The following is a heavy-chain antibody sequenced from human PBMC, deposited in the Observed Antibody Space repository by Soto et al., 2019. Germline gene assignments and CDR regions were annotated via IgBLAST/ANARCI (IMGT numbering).Heavy chain of an antibody. CDR1: GFTFSSYA. CDR3: AKNTSQLLYGLLTWRTFDY. CDR2: ISGSGGST. Sequence: PGGSLRLSCAASGFTFSSYAMSWVRQAPGKGLEWVSAISGSGGSTYYADSVKGRFTISRDNSKNTLHLQMNSLRAEDTALYYCAKNTSQLLYGLLTWRTFDYLGQGTLVTVSS. V-gene: IGHV3-23*01. J-gene: IGHJ4*02. D-gene: IGHD2-2*02.